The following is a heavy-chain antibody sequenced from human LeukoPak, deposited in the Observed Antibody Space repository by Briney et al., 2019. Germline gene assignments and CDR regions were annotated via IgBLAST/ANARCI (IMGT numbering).Heavy chain of an antibody. CDR2: IHHSGST. Sequence: PSETLSLTCAVYVESFSDHYWTWIRQPPGKGLEWIGEIHHSGSTTYRLSLKSQVTISVDRSKNQFSLKLTSVTAADAAVYYCARSPATSWSNFDYWGQGSLVTVSS. CDR1: VESFSDHY. J-gene: IGHJ4*02. V-gene: IGHV4-34*01. CDR3: ARSPATSWSNFDY. D-gene: IGHD2-2*01.